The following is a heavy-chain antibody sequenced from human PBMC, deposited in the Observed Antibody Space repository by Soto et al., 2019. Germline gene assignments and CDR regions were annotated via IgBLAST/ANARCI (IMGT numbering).Heavy chain of an antibody. Sequence: AASEIVSSSDDTGWIRQAPGKGLEWVSHIRSSGRTIYYADSVKGRFTISRDNAKNSLYLQMNSLRAEDKAVYYCARVGPPSDYWGQGTLVTVS. CDR1: EIVSSSDD. V-gene: IGHV3-11*01. CDR3: ARVGPPSDY. CDR2: IRSSGRTI. J-gene: IGHJ4*02.